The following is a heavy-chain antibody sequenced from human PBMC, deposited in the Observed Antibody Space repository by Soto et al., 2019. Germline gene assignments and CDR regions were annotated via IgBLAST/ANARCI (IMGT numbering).Heavy chain of an antibody. D-gene: IGHD6-19*01. V-gene: IGHV1-69*05. CDR2: IIPIFGTA. CDR3: ARVSSAVAATNAFDI. Sequence: SVKVSCKASGGTFSSYAISWVRQAPGQGLEWMGGIIPIFGTANYAQKFQGRVTMTRDTSISTAYMELSRLRSDDTAVYYCARVSSAVAATNAFDIWGQGTMVTVSS. CDR1: GGTFSSYA. J-gene: IGHJ3*02.